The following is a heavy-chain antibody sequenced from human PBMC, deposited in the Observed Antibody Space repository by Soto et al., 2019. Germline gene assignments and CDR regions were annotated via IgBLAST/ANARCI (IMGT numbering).Heavy chain of an antibody. J-gene: IGHJ6*02. CDR3: AKDEQWLVIGYYGMDV. V-gene: IGHV3-30*18. Sequence: GGSLRLSCAASGFTFSSYGMNWVRQGPGKGLEWVAVISYDGSNKYYADSVKGRFTISRDNSKNTLYLQMNSLRAEDTAVYYCAKDEQWLVIGYYGMDVWGQGTTVTVSS. CDR2: ISYDGSNK. CDR1: GFTFSSYG. D-gene: IGHD6-19*01.